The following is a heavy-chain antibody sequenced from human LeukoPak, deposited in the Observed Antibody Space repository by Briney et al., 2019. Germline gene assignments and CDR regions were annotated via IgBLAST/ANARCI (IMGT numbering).Heavy chain of an antibody. D-gene: IGHD3-10*01. V-gene: IGHV3-13*01. CDR3: ARGGIRGVTWNWLDP. J-gene: IGHJ5*02. Sequence: GGSLRLSCAASGFTFSSYDMHWVPQATGRGLVWLSSVAGAGDTYYADSVKGRFTISRENGKNSLYLQMNSLRAGDTAVYYCARGGIRGVTWNWLDPWGQGTLVTVSS. CDR1: GFTFSSYD. CDR2: VAGAGDT.